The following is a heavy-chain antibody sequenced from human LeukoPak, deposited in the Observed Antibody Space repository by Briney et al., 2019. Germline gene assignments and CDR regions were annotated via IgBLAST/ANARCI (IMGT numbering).Heavy chain of an antibody. Sequence: ASVKVSCKASGYTFTSYDINWVRQAPGQGLEWMGWISAYNGNTNYAPKLQGRVTMTTDTSTSTAYMELRSLRSDDTAVYYCARDPGDWNWNNWFDPWGQGTLVTVPS. D-gene: IGHD1-7*01. V-gene: IGHV1-18*01. CDR1: GYTFTSYD. CDR3: ARDPGDWNWNNWFDP. CDR2: ISAYNGNT. J-gene: IGHJ5*02.